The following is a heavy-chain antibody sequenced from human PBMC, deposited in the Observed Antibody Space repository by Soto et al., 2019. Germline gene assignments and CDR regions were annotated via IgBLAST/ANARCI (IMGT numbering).Heavy chain of an antibody. CDR1: GYSFTSYW. V-gene: IGHV5-51*01. Sequence: GESLKISCKGSGYSFTSYWIGWVRPMPGKGLEWMGIIYPGDSDTRYSPSFQGQVTISADKSISTAYLQWSSLKASDTAMYYCARHSAYTMIVVAEDYYGMDVWGQGTTVTVSS. CDR2: IYPGDSDT. CDR3: ARHSAYTMIVVAEDYYGMDV. D-gene: IGHD3-22*01. J-gene: IGHJ6*02.